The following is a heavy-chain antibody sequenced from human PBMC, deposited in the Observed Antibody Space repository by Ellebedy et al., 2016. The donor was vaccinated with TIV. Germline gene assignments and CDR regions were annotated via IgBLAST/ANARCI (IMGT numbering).Heavy chain of an antibody. V-gene: IGHV3-21*01. Sequence: GGSLRLXXAASGFTFSSYSMNWVRQAPGKGLEWVSSISSSSSYIYYADSVKGRFTISRDNAKNSLYLQMNSLRAEGTAVYYCARDSYAATYYGMDVWGQGTTVTVSS. CDR2: ISSSSSYI. CDR1: GFTFSSYS. J-gene: IGHJ6*02. CDR3: ARDSYAATYYGMDV. D-gene: IGHD1-26*01.